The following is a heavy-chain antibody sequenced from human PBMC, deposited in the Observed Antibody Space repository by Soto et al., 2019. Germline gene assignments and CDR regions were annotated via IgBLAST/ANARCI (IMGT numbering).Heavy chain of an antibody. J-gene: IGHJ5*02. Sequence: PSETLSLTCSVSGAALNSGNYYWSWIRQVPGKGLEWIGHIYVTGAVAYNPSLRDRITISQDTSERQFSLNLRLVTAADTAVYYCARLRIATNNYKWFDPWGQGXLVTVYS. CDR2: IYVTGAV. V-gene: IGHV4-31*03. CDR3: ARLRIATNNYKWFDP. CDR1: GAALNSGNYY. D-gene: IGHD2-21*01.